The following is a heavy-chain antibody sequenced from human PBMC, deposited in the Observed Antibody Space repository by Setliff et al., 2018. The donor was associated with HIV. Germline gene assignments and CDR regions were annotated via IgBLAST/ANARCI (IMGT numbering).Heavy chain of an antibody. V-gene: IGHV3-48*03. CDR2: ISGSGSAM. J-gene: IGHJ4*02. Sequence: PGGSLRLSCAASGFTFSSYEMNWVRQAPGKGLEWVSYISGSGSAMYYADSVEGRFTISRDNAKNSLYLQMNSLRAEDTAVYHCARDVARRLAAIGRRGFFDSWGQGTLVTVSS. CDR3: ARDVARRLAAIGRRGFFDS. D-gene: IGHD6-13*01. CDR1: GFTFSSYE.